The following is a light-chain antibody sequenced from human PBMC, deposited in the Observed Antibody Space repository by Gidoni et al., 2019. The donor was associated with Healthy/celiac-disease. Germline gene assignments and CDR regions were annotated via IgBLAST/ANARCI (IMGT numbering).Light chain of an antibody. CDR3: MQALQTPRRTT. CDR2: LGS. J-gene: IGKJ3*01. Sequence: DIVMTQSPLSLPVTPGEPASISCRSSQSLLHSNGYNYLDWYLQKPGQSPQLLIYLGSNRASGVPDRFSGSGSGTDFTLKISRVEAEDVGVYYCMQALQTPRRTTFGPGTKVDIK. CDR1: QSLLHSNGYNY. V-gene: IGKV2-28*01.